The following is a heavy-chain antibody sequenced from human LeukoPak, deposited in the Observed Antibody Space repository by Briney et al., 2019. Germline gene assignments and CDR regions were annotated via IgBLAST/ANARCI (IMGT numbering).Heavy chain of an antibody. CDR3: AKSPYFYNSGRYVDV. Sequence: GGSLRLSCVPSGFTFSSFAMTWVRQAPGEGLEWVSSISGSGSNTYYADSIKGRFTISRDNSKNMLYLQMNRLRAEDTVVYYCAKSPYFYNSGRYVDVWGKGTTVTVSS. D-gene: IGHD3-10*01. V-gene: IGHV3-23*01. CDR1: GFTFSSFA. J-gene: IGHJ6*03. CDR2: ISGSGSNT.